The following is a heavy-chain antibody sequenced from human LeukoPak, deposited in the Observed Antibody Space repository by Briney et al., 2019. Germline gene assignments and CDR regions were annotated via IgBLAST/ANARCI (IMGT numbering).Heavy chain of an antibody. Sequence: ASVKVSCKASGYTFTNYGISWVRQAPGQGLEWMGWISGYDGNTKYAQKFQGRVTMTTDTSTSTAYMELRSLRSDDTAVYYCARDLVPGIVVAGTYFDYWGQGTLVTVSS. CDR2: ISGYDGNT. V-gene: IGHV1-18*01. CDR3: ARDLVPGIVVAGTYFDY. J-gene: IGHJ4*02. CDR1: GYTFTNYG. D-gene: IGHD6-19*01.